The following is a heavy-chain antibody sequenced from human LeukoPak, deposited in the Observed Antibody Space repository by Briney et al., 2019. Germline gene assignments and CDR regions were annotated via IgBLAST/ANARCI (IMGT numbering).Heavy chain of an antibody. J-gene: IGHJ4*02. Sequence: SVKVSCKASGRTFSSYAISWVRQAPGQGLEWMGGIIPIFGTANYAQKFQGRVTITTDESTSTAYMELSSLRSEDTAVYYCASAAVSSIAARLDYWGQGTLVTVSS. D-gene: IGHD6-6*01. CDR3: ASAAVSSIAARLDY. CDR1: GRTFSSYA. V-gene: IGHV1-69*05. CDR2: IIPIFGTA.